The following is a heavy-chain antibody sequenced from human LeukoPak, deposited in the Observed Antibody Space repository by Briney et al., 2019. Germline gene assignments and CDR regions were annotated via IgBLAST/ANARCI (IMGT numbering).Heavy chain of an antibody. CDR2: INPNSGGT. Sequence: ASVKVSCKASGYTFTGYYMHWVRQAPGQGLEWMGWINPNSGGTNYAQKFQGRVTMTRDTSISTAYMELSRLRSDDTAVCYCARESRYYYDSSGDYWGQGTLVTVSS. CDR1: GYTFTGYY. V-gene: IGHV1-2*02. CDR3: ARESRYYYDSSGDY. D-gene: IGHD3-22*01. J-gene: IGHJ4*02.